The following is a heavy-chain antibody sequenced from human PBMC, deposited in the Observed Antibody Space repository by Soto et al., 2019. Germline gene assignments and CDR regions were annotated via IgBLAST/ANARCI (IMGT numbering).Heavy chain of an antibody. CDR1: GYTFTSSD. V-gene: IGHV1-8*01. CDR3: ARVYYDILAGYHFWYFDL. D-gene: IGHD3-9*01. Sequence: ASVKVSCKASGYTFTSSDINWVRQATGQGLEWMGWMNPNGGNTGYAQKFQGRVTMTRNTSISTAYMELSSLRSEDTAVYYCARVYYDILAGYHFWYFDLWGRGPLVTVSS. CDR2: MNPNGGNT. J-gene: IGHJ2*01.